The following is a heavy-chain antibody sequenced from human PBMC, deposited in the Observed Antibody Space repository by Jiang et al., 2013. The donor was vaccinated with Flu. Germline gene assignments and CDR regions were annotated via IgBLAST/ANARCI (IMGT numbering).Heavy chain of an antibody. Sequence: SCKASAYSFTNYALTWVRQAPGQGLEWMGWINTKAGDPTYAQAFTGRFVFSSDTSVSTAYLHISGLKAEDTAVYYCAREGYYFDTTGSPRSHGLDVWGQGTAVTVSS. CDR1: AYSFTNYA. V-gene: IGHV7-4-1*02. D-gene: IGHD3-22*01. CDR3: AREGYYFDTTGSPRSHGLDV. CDR2: INTKAGDP. J-gene: IGHJ6*02.